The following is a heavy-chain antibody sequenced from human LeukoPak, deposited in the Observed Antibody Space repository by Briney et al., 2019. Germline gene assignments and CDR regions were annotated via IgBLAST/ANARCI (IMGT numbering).Heavy chain of an antibody. CDR3: ARDAYQVAGSTLNDY. CDR1: GFTFSSYA. CDR2: ISSSGSTI. J-gene: IGHJ4*02. V-gene: IGHV3-48*03. Sequence: PGGSLRLSCAASGFTFSSYAMSWVRQAPGKGLEWVSYISSSGSTIYYADSVKGRFTISRDNAKNSLYLQMNSLRAEDTAVYYCARDAYQVAGSTLNDYWGQGTLVTVSS. D-gene: IGHD3-16*01.